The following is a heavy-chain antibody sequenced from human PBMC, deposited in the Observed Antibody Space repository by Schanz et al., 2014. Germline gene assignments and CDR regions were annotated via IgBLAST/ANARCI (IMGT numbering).Heavy chain of an antibody. V-gene: IGHV4-4*07. J-gene: IGHJ4*02. CDR2: IYTSGST. CDR3: ARHGRGLAKYQLLYFDY. D-gene: IGHD2-2*01. Sequence: QVQLQESGPGLVKPSETLSLTCSVSFFSLLLSYWSWIRHPACNGLEWIGRIYTSGSTNYNPSLKDRVPMPVNTSKNQSSLKLSPVTDADTAVYYCARHGRGLAKYQLLYFDYWGQGTLVTVS. CDR1: FFSLLLSY.